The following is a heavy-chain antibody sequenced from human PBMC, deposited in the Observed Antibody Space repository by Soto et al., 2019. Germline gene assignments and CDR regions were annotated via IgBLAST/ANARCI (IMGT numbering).Heavy chain of an antibody. D-gene: IGHD3-16*01. CDR1: GGSTSGDNY. CDR2: IYYSGNT. Sequence: PSETLSLTCTVSGGSTSGDNYWSWIRQPPRKGLEWIGHIYYSGNTDYNPSLKSRLAISIDTSKNQFSLKLSSVTAADTAVYFCAREGGESSDGLYYFDSWGQGSLVTVSS. CDR3: AREGGESSDGLYYFDS. V-gene: IGHV4-30-4*01. J-gene: IGHJ4*02.